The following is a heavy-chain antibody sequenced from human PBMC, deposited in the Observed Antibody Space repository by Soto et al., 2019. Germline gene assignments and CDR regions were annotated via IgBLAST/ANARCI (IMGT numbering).Heavy chain of an antibody. V-gene: IGHV4-59*11. CDR1: CVSLTSHY. J-gene: IGHJ6*02. CDR2: IYDSGST. CDR3: ARLRDRSGTASIYNGMDV. D-gene: IGHD3-22*01. Sequence: SETLSLTCRFSCVSLTSHYWTWIRQSPGKGLEWIGYIYDSGSTNYSPSLKSRLTMSIDTPSNQFSLNLSSVTAADTAIYYCARLRDRSGTASIYNGMDVWGPGTMVTVSS.